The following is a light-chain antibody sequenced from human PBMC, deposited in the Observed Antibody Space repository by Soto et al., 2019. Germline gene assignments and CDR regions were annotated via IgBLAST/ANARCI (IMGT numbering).Light chain of an antibody. CDR2: EVS. CDR3: CSYTGGSTFAV. Sequence: QSALTQPASVSGSPGQSITISCIGTSTDIGNYNLVSWYQQYPGKAPKLMIYEVSKRPSGVSDRFSGSKSANTASLTISGLQAEDEADYYCCSYTGGSTFAVFGGGTKVTDL. V-gene: IGLV2-23*02. CDR1: STDIGNYNL. J-gene: IGLJ3*02.